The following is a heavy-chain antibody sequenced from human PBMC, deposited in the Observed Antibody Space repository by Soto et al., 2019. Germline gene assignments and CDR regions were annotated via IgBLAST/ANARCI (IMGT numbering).Heavy chain of an antibody. J-gene: IGHJ4*02. CDR2: IYYSGSA. Sequence: SETLSLTCTVSGASITNYFGSWIRQPPGKGLEYIGYIYYSGSANYNPSLQSRVTISVDTSNNQFSLSLSSVTAADTAVYYCARSGRTFGGVIWGQGILVTVSS. CDR3: ARSGRTFGGVI. D-gene: IGHD3-16*01. CDR1: GASITNYF. V-gene: IGHV4-59*01.